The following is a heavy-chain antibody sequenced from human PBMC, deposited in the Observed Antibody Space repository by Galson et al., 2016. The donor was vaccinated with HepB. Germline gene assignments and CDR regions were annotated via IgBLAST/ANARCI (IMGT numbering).Heavy chain of an antibody. CDR1: GFAFSNHA. CDR3: AKEPTVAPFYHYYGMDV. V-gene: IGHV3-30*18. J-gene: IGHJ6*02. Sequence: SLRLSCAASGFAFSNHAMHWVRQAPGKGLEWVAVISNDGTNKYYADSVKGRFTISRDNSKNTLFLQVNSLRTEDTAVYFCAKEPTVAPFYHYYGMDVWGQGTTVTVSS. CDR2: ISNDGTNK. D-gene: IGHD4-17*01.